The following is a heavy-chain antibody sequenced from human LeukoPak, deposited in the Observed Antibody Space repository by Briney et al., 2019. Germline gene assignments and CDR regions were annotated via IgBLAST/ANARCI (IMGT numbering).Heavy chain of an antibody. Sequence: GASVKVSCKASGGTFSNYAISWVRQAPGQGLEWMGGIIPLFGTANYAQKFLGRVIITADEFTSTTYMYLGSLKSEDTAVYYCAREWAGYGSGSYYYYWGQGTLVTVSS. CDR2: IIPLFGTA. V-gene: IGHV1-69*13. CDR1: GGTFSNYA. D-gene: IGHD3-10*01. J-gene: IGHJ4*02. CDR3: AREWAGYGSGSYYYY.